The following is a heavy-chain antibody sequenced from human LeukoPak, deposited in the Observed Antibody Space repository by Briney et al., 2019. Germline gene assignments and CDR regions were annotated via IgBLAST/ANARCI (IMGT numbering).Heavy chain of an antibody. CDR2: IYYSGST. V-gene: IGHV4-61*08. CDR1: GGSISGGGYY. D-gene: IGHD3-10*01. J-gene: IGHJ4*02. Sequence: SETLSLTCTVSGGSISGGGYYWTWIRQHPGKGLEWNGYIYYSGSTNYNPSLKSRVTISVDTSKNQFSLKLSSVTAADTAVYYCARHYSGSGSYSFDYWGQGTLVTVSS. CDR3: ARHYSGSGSYSFDY.